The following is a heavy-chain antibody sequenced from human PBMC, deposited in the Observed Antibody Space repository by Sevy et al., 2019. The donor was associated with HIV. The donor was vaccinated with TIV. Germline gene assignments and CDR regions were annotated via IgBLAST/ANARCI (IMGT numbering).Heavy chain of an antibody. V-gene: IGHV3-11*01. CDR3: ARDPEMATITSGYFDY. CDR2: ISSSGSTI. D-gene: IGHD5-12*01. J-gene: IGHJ4*02. Sequence: LTCAASGFTFSDYYMSWIRQAPGKGLEWVSYISSSGSTIYYADSVKGRFTISRDNAKNSLYLQMNSLRAEDTAVYYCARDPEMATITSGYFDYWGQGTLVTVSS. CDR1: GFTFSDYY.